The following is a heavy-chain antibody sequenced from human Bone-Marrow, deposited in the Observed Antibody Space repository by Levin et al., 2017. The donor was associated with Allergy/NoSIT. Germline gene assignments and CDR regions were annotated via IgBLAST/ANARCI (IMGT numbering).Heavy chain of an antibody. CDR2: INPNNGDR. CDR3: ARVGGTPGHLGRRQCVFPEDF. D-gene: IGHD1-26*01. Sequence: ASVKVSCKTSGYTFSAYYIHWVRQAPGQGLEWMGWINPNNGDRKYAQKFQGRVTMTRDTSTGTIYRDTSTGTAYMDLSGLGSDDTAIYYCARVGGTPGHLGRRQCVFPEDFWGPGTLVTVSS. V-gene: IGHV1-2*02. CDR1: GYTFSAYY. J-gene: IGHJ4*02.